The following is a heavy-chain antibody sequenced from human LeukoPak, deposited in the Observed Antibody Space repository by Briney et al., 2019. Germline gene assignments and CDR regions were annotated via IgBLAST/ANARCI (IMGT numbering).Heavy chain of an antibody. CDR2: ISYDGSEK. D-gene: IGHD3-10*01. CDR1: GFAFRTYG. CDR3: AKDRGGTMVRGVYYYYGMDD. V-gene: IGHV3-30*18. J-gene: IGHJ6*02. Sequence: GGSLRLSCAASGFAFRTYGMHWVRQAPGKGLEWVAVISYDGSEKHNADSVKGRFTISRDNSKNMLYLEMNSLRTEDTAVYYCAKDRGGTMVRGVYYYYGMDDWGQGTTVTVS.